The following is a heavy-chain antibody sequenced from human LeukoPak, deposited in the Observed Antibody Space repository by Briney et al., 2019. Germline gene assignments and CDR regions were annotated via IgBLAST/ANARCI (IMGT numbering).Heavy chain of an antibody. CDR3: ARGGSGWYDY. V-gene: IGHV1-69*05. CDR1: GGTFSSYA. D-gene: IGHD6-19*01. Sequence: SVKVSCKASGGTFSSYAISWVRQAPGQGLEWMGRIIPIFGTANYAQKCQGRVTITTDESTSTAYMELSSLRSEDTAVYYCARGGSGWYDYWGQGTLVTVSS. CDR2: IIPIFGTA. J-gene: IGHJ4*02.